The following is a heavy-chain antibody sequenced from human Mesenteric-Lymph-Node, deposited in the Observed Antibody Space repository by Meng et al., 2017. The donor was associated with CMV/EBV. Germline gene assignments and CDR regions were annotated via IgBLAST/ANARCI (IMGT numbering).Heavy chain of an antibody. Sequence: ISCAVFGISVSTNHMGWVRQAPGKGLEWVSVMYSDGSTYYADSVKARFTVSRDNFKNMLYLQVSSLRAEDTAVYYCASLRSGNYYESWGQGTLVTVSS. D-gene: IGHD3-3*01. V-gene: IGHV3-66*01. J-gene: IGHJ4*02. CDR3: ASLRSGNYYES. CDR1: GISVSTNH. CDR2: MYSDGST.